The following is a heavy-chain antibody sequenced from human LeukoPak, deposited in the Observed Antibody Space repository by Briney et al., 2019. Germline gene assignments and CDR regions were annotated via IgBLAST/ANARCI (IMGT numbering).Heavy chain of an antibody. Sequence: ASEKVSCKASGYTFTDYYMHWVRQAPGQGLEWMGWINPNSGGTNYAQKFQGRVTMTRDKSISTAYMELYSLRSDDTAVYYCARDPPGVRYGRPIFDFWGQGTLVTVSS. CDR1: GYTFTDYY. J-gene: IGHJ4*02. V-gene: IGHV1-2*02. CDR2: INPNSGGT. CDR3: ARDPPGVRYGRPIFDF. D-gene: IGHD2-8*01.